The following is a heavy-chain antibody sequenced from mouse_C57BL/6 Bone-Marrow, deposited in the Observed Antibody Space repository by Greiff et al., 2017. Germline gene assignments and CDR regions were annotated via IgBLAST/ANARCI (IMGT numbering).Heavy chain of an antibody. V-gene: IGHV1-19*01. Sequence: VQLQQSGPVLVKPGASVKMSCKASGYTFTDYYMNWVKQSHGKSLEWIGVINPYNGGTSYNQKFKGKATLTVDKSSSTAYMELNSLTSEDSAVYSCANPQLTGTVGGFAYWGQGTLVTVSA. CDR3: ANPQLTGTVGGFAY. CDR1: GYTFTDYY. D-gene: IGHD4-1*01. CDR2: INPYNGGT. J-gene: IGHJ3*01.